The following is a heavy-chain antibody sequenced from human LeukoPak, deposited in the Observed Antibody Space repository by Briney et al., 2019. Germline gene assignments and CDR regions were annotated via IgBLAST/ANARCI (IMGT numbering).Heavy chain of an antibody. J-gene: IGHJ4*02. Sequence: GESLKISCKGSGYSFTSYWISWVRQMPGKGLEWMGIIYPGDSDTRYSPSFQGQVTISADKSISTAHLQWSSLKASDTAMYYCARRQHSSGWYFDYWGQGTLVTVSS. D-gene: IGHD6-19*01. CDR1: GYSFTSYW. CDR2: IYPGDSDT. V-gene: IGHV5-51*01. CDR3: ARRQHSSGWYFDY.